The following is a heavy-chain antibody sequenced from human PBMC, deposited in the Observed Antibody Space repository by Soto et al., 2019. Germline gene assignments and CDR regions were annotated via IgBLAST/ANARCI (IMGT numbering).Heavy chain of an antibody. Sequence: DVQLVESGGGLVKPGGSLRLSCEVSGFSFSISAMNWVRQAPGKGLEWVSSINSGSTSVRSADSVKGRFTISRDNANNSPALHTNSLRVEVTAVDYCAIGGGSLNYWGQGTLVTCSS. J-gene: IGHJ4*02. CDR1: GFSFSISA. V-gene: IGHV3-21*02. D-gene: IGHD2-15*01. CDR2: INSGSTSV. CDR3: AIGGGSLNY.